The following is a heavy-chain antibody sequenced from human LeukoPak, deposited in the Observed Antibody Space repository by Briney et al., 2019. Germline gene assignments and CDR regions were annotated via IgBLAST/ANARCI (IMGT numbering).Heavy chain of an antibody. D-gene: IGHD3-22*01. V-gene: IGHV4-4*07. Sequence: PSETLSLTCTVSGGSISSYYWSWIRQPAGKGLEWIGRIYTSGSTNYNPSLKSRVTMSVDTSKNQFSLKLSSVTAADTAVYYWARALPRLYYYDSSGENWFDPWGQGTLVTVSS. J-gene: IGHJ5*02. CDR2: IYTSGST. CDR1: GGSISSYY. CDR3: ARALPRLYYYDSSGENWFDP.